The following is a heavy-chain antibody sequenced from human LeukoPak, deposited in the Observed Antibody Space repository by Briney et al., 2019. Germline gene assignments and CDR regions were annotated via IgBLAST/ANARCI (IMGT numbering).Heavy chain of an antibody. V-gene: IGHV4-61*02. CDR1: GGSISSGSYY. J-gene: IGHJ4*02. CDR2: IYTSGST. Sequence: SETLSVTCTVSGGSISSGSYYWSWIRQPAGKGLEWIGRIYTSGSTNYNPSLKSRVTISVDTSKNQFSLKLSSVTAADTAVYYCARDVGGVDYWGQGTLVTVSS. D-gene: IGHD3-10*01. CDR3: ARDVGGVDY.